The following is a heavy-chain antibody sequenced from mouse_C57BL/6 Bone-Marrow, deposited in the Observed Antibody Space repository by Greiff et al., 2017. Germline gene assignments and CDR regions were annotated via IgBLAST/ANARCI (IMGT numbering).Heavy chain of an antibody. CDR2: LRGKSSIYST. J-gene: IGHJ4*01. V-gene: IGHV10-3*01. Sequence: EVHLVESGGGLVQPKGSLNLSCAASGFTFNPYAIHWVRQAPGKGLDWVARLRGKSSIYSTYYADSVKDRFTTSRDYSQSMLYLQMNNLKTEDTAMYYCVSSYAMDYWGQGTSVTVSS. CDR3: VSSYAMDY. CDR1: GFTFNPYA.